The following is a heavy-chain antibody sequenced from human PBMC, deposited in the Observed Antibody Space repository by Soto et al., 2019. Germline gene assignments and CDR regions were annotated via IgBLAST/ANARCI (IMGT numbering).Heavy chain of an antibody. Sequence: QLQLQESGPGLVKPSETLSLTCTVSGGSISSSSYYWGWIRQPPEKGLEWIGSIYYSGSTYYNPSLKSRVTISVDTSKNQFSLKLSSVTAADTAVYYCARDDGSGSYSRFDYWGQGTLVTVSS. D-gene: IGHD1-26*01. J-gene: IGHJ4*02. CDR2: IYYSGST. V-gene: IGHV4-39*02. CDR3: ARDDGSGSYSRFDY. CDR1: GGSISSSSYY.